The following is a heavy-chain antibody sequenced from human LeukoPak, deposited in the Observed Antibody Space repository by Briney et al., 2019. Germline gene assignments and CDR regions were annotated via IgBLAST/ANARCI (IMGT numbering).Heavy chain of an antibody. Sequence: SVKVSCKASGGTFSSYAISWVRQAPGQGLEWMGEIIPIFGTANYAQKFQGRVTITADKSTSTAYMELSSLRSEDTAVYYCARDFHAPYCGGDCYSGYYYYYMDVWGKGTTVTVSS. CDR3: ARDFHAPYCGGDCYSGYYYYYMDV. CDR2: IIPIFGTA. J-gene: IGHJ6*03. CDR1: GGTFSSYA. V-gene: IGHV1-69*06. D-gene: IGHD2-21*02.